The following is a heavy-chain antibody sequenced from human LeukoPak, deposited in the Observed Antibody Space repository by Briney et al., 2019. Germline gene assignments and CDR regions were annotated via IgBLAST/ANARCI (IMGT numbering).Heavy chain of an antibody. J-gene: IGHJ4*02. CDR3: ARGNAGNFDY. CDR1: GFTFSSYA. D-gene: IGHD2-2*01. V-gene: IGHV3-30-3*01. Sequence: PGRSLRLSCAASGFTFSSYAMHWVRQPPGKGLEWVAVISYDGSNKYYADSVKGRFTISRDNSKNTLYLQMNSLRAEDTAVYYCARGNAGNFDYWGQGTLVTVSS. CDR2: ISYDGSNK.